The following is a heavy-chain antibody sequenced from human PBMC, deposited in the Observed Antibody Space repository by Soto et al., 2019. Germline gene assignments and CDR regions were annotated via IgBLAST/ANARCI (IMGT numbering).Heavy chain of an antibody. D-gene: IGHD1-26*01. CDR2: IVPIFGTT. J-gene: IGHJ6*02. V-gene: IGHV1-69*01. Sequence: QVQLVQSGAEVKKPGSSVKVSCKVSGGTFTRYAISWVRQAPGQGLEWMGGIVPIFGTTNYAQRLQGRVTITTDEFASTAHMELRDLTSDDTAVYYCARPFEGGCSSNHHYYYALDVWGQGTTVTVTS. CDR1: GGTFTRYA. CDR3: ARPFEGGCSSNHHYYYALDV.